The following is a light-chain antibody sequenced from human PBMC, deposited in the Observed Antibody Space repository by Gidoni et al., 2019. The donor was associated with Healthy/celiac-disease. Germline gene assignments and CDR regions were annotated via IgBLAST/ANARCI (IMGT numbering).Light chain of an antibody. CDR2: GKN. CDR3: NSRDSSGNHVV. Sequence: SSELTQDPAVPVALGQTARTTCQGDSLRSYYASWYQQKPGQAPVLVIYGKNNRPSGIPDRFSGSSSGNTASLTITGAQAEDEADYYCNSRDSSGNHVVFGGGTKLTVL. V-gene: IGLV3-19*01. J-gene: IGLJ2*01. CDR1: SLRSYY.